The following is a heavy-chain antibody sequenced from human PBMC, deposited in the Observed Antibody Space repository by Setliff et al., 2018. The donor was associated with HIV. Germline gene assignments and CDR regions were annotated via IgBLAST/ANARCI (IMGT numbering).Heavy chain of an antibody. CDR2: INTSTGNP. J-gene: IGHJ6*03. Sequence: GASVKVSCKASGYTFTTYAMNWVRQAPGQGLEWMGWINTSTGNPTYAQGFTGRFVFSLDTSVSTAYLQISSLKAEDTAVYYCAREVVVAGVHYYNMDVWGKGTTVTVSS. D-gene: IGHD2-15*01. V-gene: IGHV7-4-1*02. CDR1: GYTFTTYA. CDR3: AREVVVAGVHYYNMDV.